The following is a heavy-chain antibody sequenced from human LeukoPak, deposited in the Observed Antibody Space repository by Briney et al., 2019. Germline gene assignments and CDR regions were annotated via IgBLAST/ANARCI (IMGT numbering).Heavy chain of an antibody. CDR3: ARDLNYRGFDP. CDR1: GFTFSSYG. J-gene: IGHJ5*02. D-gene: IGHD1-7*01. Sequence: GGSLRLSCAASGFTFSSYGMHWVRQAPGKGLEWVAVISYDGSNKYYADSVKGRFTISRDNSKNTLYLQMNSLRAEDTAVYYCARDLNYRGFDPWGQGTLVTVSS. V-gene: IGHV3-30*03. CDR2: ISYDGSNK.